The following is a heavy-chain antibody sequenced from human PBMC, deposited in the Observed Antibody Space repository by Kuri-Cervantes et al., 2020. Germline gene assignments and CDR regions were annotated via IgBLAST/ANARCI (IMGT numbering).Heavy chain of an antibody. CDR3: ARPRLRPYYYGMDV. V-gene: IGHV4-39*01. D-gene: IGHD4-17*01. CDR2: IYYSGST. CDR1: GFTFCSYW. Sequence: GSLRLSCAASGFTFCSYWLSWIRQPPGKGLEWIGSIYYSGSTYYNPSLKSRVTISVDTSKNQFSLKLSSVTAADTAVYYCARPRLRPYYYGMDVWGQGTTVTVSS. J-gene: IGHJ6*02.